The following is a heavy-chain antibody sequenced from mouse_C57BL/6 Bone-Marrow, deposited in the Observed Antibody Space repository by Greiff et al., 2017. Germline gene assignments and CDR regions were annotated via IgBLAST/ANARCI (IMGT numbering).Heavy chain of an antibody. Sequence: QVQLQQSGAELVKPGASVKMSCKASGYTFTSYWITWVKQRPGQGLEWIGDIYPGSGSTNYNEKFKSKATLTVDTSSSTPYMQLSSLTSEDSAVYYCARWFTTVGDYWGQGTTLTVSS. J-gene: IGHJ2*01. CDR1: GYTFTSYW. V-gene: IGHV1-55*01. CDR2: IYPGSGST. D-gene: IGHD1-1*01. CDR3: ARWFTTVGDY.